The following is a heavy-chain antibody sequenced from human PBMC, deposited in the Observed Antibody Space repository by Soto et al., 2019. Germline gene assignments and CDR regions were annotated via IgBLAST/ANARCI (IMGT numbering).Heavy chain of an antibody. CDR2: IIPIFGTA. D-gene: IGHD1-1*01. CDR3: ERDRELERPLDAFDI. V-gene: IGHV1-69*13. J-gene: IGHJ3*02. Sequence: SVKVSCKASGGTFSSYAISWVQQAPGQGLEWMGGIIPIFGTANYAQKFQGRVTITADESTSTAYMELSSLRSEDTAVYYCERDRELERPLDAFDIWGQGTMVTVSS. CDR1: GGTFSSYA.